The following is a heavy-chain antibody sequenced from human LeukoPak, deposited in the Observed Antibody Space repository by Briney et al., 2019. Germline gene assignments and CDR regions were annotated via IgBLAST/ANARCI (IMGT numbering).Heavy chain of an antibody. D-gene: IGHD3-10*01. CDR1: GFTFDDYA. CDR3: AKDEFGNYYGSGTFQDAFDI. J-gene: IGHJ3*02. Sequence: GGSLRLSCAASGFTFDDYAMHWVRQAPGKGLEWVSLISWDGGSTYYADSVKGRFTISRDNSKNSLYLQMNSLRAEDTAVYYCAKDEFGNYYGSGTFQDAFDIWGQGTMVTVSS. CDR2: ISWDGGST. V-gene: IGHV3-43D*03.